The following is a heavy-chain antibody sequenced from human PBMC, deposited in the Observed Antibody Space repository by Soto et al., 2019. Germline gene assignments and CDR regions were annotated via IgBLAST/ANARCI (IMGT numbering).Heavy chain of an antibody. CDR2: IIPILGIA. Sequence: GVSVKVSCKASGGTFSSYTISWVRQAPGQGREWMGWIIPILGIANYAQKFQGRVTITADKFTSTAYMELCSLRSEDTAVYYCAREAGIAGAHGACDIWGQGTMVTVAS. J-gene: IGHJ3*02. V-gene: IGHV1-69*10. CDR1: GGTFSSYT. CDR3: AREAGIAGAHGACDI. D-gene: IGHD6-19*01.